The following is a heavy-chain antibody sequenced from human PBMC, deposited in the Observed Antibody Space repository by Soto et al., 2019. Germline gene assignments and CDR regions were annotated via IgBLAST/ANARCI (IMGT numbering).Heavy chain of an antibody. Sequence: SETLSLTCTVSGGSISSGDYYWSWIRQPPGKGLEWIGYIYYSGSTYYNPSLKSRVTISVDTSKNQFSLKLSSVTAADTAVYYCDSDGGIVGANDAFDFWGQGTMVTV. CDR2: IYYSGST. CDR1: GGSISSGDYY. CDR3: DSDGGIVGANDAFDF. J-gene: IGHJ3*01. V-gene: IGHV4-30-4*01. D-gene: IGHD1-26*01.